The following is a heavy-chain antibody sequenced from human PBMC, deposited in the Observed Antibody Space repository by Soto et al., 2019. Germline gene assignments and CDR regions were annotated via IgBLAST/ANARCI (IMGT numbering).Heavy chain of an antibody. CDR2: IYYSAGT. J-gene: IGHJ5*02. CDR3: ARDYSSNWFGH. V-gene: IGHV4-61*01. CDR1: GGSVSSGSSY. Sequence: HVQLQESGPGLVKPSETLSLTCTVSGGSVSSGSSYWSWIRQSPGKGLEWIGTIYYSAGTNYNPSLKSRVTISIDTSTNQFSLKLSSVTAADTAVYYCARDYSSNWFGHWGQGTLVTVSS. D-gene: IGHD6-19*01.